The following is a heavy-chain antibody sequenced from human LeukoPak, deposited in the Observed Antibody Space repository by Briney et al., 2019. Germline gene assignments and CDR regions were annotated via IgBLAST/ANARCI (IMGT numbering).Heavy chain of an antibody. CDR2: IAASGTT. V-gene: IGHV4-4*08. D-gene: IGHD2-2*01. CDR1: GGSIESYY. J-gene: IGHJ5*02. CDR3: ARGAAMTIFNP. Sequence: SETLSLTCSVSGGSIESYYWSWIRQPPGKGLEFIGYIAASGTTKHNPSLKSRVTLSMDTSKNQFSLKLRSVTAADTAVYYCARGAAMTIFNPWGQGTLVTVSS.